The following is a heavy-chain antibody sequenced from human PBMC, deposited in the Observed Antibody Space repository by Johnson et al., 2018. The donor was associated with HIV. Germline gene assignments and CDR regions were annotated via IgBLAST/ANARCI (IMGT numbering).Heavy chain of an antibody. CDR2: IKQDGSEK. Sequence: MLLVESGGGVVQPGRSLRLSCAASGFTFSSYAMHWVRQAPGKGLEWVANIKQDGSEKYYVDSVKGRFTISRDNAKNSLYLQMNSLRAEDTALYYCAKARRIAAAGSLNDAFDIWGQGTMVTVSS. CDR1: GFTFSSYA. V-gene: IGHV3-7*03. D-gene: IGHD6-13*01. CDR3: AKARRIAAAGSLNDAFDI. J-gene: IGHJ3*02.